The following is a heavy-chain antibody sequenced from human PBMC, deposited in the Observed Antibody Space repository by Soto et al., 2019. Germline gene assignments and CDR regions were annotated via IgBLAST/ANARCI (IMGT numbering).Heavy chain of an antibody. J-gene: IGHJ4*02. V-gene: IGHV3-7*05. D-gene: IGHD3-10*01. Sequence: GGSLRLSCAATGFSFSDYWMSWVRLAPGKGLEWVALLKEDGSDQYYVDSVKGRFTISRDNAKSSLYLQMNSLRDEDTAVYYCARDSGERVIDYWGQGTLVTVSS. CDR1: GFSFSDYW. CDR2: LKEDGSDQ. CDR3: ARDSGERVIDY.